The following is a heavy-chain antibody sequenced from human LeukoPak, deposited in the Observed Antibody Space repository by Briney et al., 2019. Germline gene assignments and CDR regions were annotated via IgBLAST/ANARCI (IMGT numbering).Heavy chain of an antibody. V-gene: IGHV4-34*01. CDR2: INHSGST. CDR1: GGSFSGYY. D-gene: IGHD3-22*01. J-gene: IGHJ4*02. Sequence: SETLSLTCAVYGGSFSGYYWSWIRQPPGKGLEWIGEINHSGSTNYNPSLKSRVTISVDTSKNQFSLKLSSVTAADTAVYYCARGPTDRVYYDSSGYPKDWGQGTLVTVPS. CDR3: ARGPTDRVYYDSSGYPKD.